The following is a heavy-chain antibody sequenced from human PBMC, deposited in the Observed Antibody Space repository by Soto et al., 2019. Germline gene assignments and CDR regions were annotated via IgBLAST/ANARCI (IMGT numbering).Heavy chain of an antibody. D-gene: IGHD6-13*01. V-gene: IGHV4-59*01. CDR2: IHYSGTT. CDR3: AAGEASSRNLAPYYLDF. Sequence: PSETLSLTCTVSGGSMRNYFWPWIRQPPGKGLEWIGYIHYSGTTSFFPSYNPSLRSRVTISEDTSKNQFSLKLLSVTTADTAVYFCAAGEASSRNLAPYYLDFWGQGTLVTVSS. CDR1: GGSMRNYF. J-gene: IGHJ4*02.